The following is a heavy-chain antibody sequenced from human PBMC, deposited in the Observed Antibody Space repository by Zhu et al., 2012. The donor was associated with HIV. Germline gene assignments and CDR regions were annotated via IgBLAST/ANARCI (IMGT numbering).Heavy chain of an antibody. J-gene: IGHJ4*02. V-gene: IGHV3-48*03. Sequence: EVQLVESGGGLVQPGGSLRLSCAASGFTFSSYEMNWVRQAPGKGLEWVSYISTSGSTVYYADSVKGRFTISRDNAKNSLYLQMNSLRAEDTAVYYCARVGLWRGVTPYWGQGTLVTVSS. CDR1: GFTFSSYE. CDR3: ARVGLWRGVTPY. CDR2: ISTSGSTV. D-gene: IGHD2-21*02.